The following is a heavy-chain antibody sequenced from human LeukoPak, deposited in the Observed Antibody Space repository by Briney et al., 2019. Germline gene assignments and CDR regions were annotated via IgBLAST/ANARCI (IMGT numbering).Heavy chain of an antibody. CDR2: IWYDGSNK. D-gene: IGHD6-13*01. CDR3: AKVGIAAAGSYFGY. Sequence: GGSLRLSCAASGFTFSSYGMHWVRQAPGKELEWVAVIWYDGSNKYYADSVKGRFTISRDNSKNTLYLQMNSLRAEDTAVYYCAKVGIAAAGSYFGYWGQGTLVTVSS. CDR1: GFTFSSYG. V-gene: IGHV3-33*06. J-gene: IGHJ4*02.